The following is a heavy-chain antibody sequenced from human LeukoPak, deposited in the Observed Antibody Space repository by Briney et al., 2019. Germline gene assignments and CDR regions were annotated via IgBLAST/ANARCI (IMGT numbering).Heavy chain of an antibody. CDR3: ARRSVSAAAFDY. CDR1: GFSLDTGGVG. Sequence: SGPTLVKPTQTLTLTCTFSGFSLDTGGVGVGWIRQPPGKALEWLAVIYWGDDRRYNPSLKSRLTVSKDTSKSQVLLTMTSMDPVDTATYFCARRSVSAAAFDYWGQGTLVTVSS. CDR2: IYWGDDR. D-gene: IGHD6-13*01. V-gene: IGHV2-5*02. J-gene: IGHJ4*02.